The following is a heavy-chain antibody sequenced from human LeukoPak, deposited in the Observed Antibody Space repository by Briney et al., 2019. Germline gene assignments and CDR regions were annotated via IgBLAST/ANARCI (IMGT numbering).Heavy chain of an antibody. J-gene: IGHJ6*03. V-gene: IGHV1-2*02. Sequence: ASVKVSCKASGYTFTSYGISWVRQAPGQGLEWMGWINPNSGGTNYAQKFQGRVTMTRDTSISTAYMELSRLRSDDTAAYYCARTIEGQAYMDVWGKGTTVTISS. CDR3: ARTIEGQAYMDV. CDR2: INPNSGGT. CDR1: GYTFTSYG.